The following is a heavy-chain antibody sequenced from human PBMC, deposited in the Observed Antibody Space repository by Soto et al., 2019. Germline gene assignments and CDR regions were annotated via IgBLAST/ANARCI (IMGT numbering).Heavy chain of an antibody. CDR1: GGTFSSYA. J-gene: IGHJ5*02. CDR2: IIPIFGTA. CDR3: AREGVGDVLRYFEPAGWFDP. D-gene: IGHD3-9*01. Sequence: QVQLVQSGAEVKKPGSSVKVSCKASGGTFSSYAISWVRQAPGQGLEWMGGIIPIFGTANYAQKFQGRVTITADKSTSTAYMELSSLRSGDTAVYYCAREGVGDVLRYFEPAGWFDPWGQGTLVTVSS. V-gene: IGHV1-69*06.